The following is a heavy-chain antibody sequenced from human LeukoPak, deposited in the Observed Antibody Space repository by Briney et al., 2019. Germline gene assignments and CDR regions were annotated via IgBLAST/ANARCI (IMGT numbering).Heavy chain of an antibody. CDR3: VRDWEGFNFDI. CDR1: GGSISSYY. J-gene: IGHJ3*02. V-gene: IGHV4-4*07. D-gene: IGHD1-26*01. Sequence: SETLSLTCTVSGGSISSYYWSWIRQPAGKGLEWIGRIYTTGSTNYNPSVKSRATISVDTSKNQFSLKLRSVTAADTAVYYCVRDWEGFNFDIWGQGTMVTVSS. CDR2: IYTTGST.